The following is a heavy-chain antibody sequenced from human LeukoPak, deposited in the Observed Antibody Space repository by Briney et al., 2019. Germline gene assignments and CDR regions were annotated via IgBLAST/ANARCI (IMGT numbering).Heavy chain of an antibody. CDR2: IDWDDDK. J-gene: IGHJ4*02. D-gene: IGHD1-26*01. Sequence: SGPTLVHPTQTLTLTCTFSGFSLSTSGMRVSWIRQPPGKALEWLSRIDWDDDKFYSTSLKTRPTISKDTSKNQVVLTMTNMDPVDTATYYCARGTSGSYLDYWGQGTLVTVSS. CDR3: ARGTSGSYLDY. CDR1: GFSLSTSGMR. V-gene: IGHV2-70*04.